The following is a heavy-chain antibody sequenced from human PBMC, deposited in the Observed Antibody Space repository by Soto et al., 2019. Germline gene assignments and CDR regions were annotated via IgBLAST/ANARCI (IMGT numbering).Heavy chain of an antibody. J-gene: IGHJ6*02. CDR1: GGSISSYY. V-gene: IGHV4-59*01. Sequence: SETLSLTCTVSGGSISSYYWSWIRQPPGKGLEWIGYIYYSGSTNYNPSLKSRVTISVDTSKNQFSLKLSSVTAADTAVYYCARGNWGSGRYSLPKNYYYYYGMDVWGQGTTVTVSS. CDR3: ARGNWGSGRYSLPKNYYYYYGMDV. CDR2: IYYSGST. D-gene: IGHD6-19*01.